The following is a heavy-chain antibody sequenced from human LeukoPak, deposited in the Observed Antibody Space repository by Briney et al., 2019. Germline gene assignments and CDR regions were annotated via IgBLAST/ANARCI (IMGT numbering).Heavy chain of an antibody. V-gene: IGHV1-8*01. CDR3: ARGRRYFDWLLPYYYYYYMDV. Sequence: ASVKVSCKASGYTFTSYDINWVRQATGQGLEWMGWMNPNSGNTGYAQKFQGRVTMTRNTSISTAYMELSSLRSEDTAVYYCARGRRYFDWLLPYYYYYYMDVWGKGTTVTISS. J-gene: IGHJ6*03. D-gene: IGHD3-9*01. CDR1: GYTFTSYD. CDR2: MNPNSGNT.